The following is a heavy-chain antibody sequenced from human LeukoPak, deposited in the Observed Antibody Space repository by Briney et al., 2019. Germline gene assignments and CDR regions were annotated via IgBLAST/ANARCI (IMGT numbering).Heavy chain of an antibody. Sequence: SVKVSCKASRGTFSSYAIIWVRQAPGQGLEWMGGIIPIFGTATYAQKFQGRVTITADESTSTAYMELSSLRSEDTAVYYCASDSAGIVVVPAAPIGAFDIWGQGTMVTVSS. CDR1: RGTFSSYA. D-gene: IGHD2-2*01. CDR2: IIPIFGTA. CDR3: ASDSAGIVVVPAAPIGAFDI. V-gene: IGHV1-69*01. J-gene: IGHJ3*02.